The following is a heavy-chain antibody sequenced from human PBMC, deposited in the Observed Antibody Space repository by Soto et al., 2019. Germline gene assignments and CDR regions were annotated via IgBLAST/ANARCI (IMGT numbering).Heavy chain of an antibody. D-gene: IGHD6-13*01. CDR2: FNAGDGDT. CDR3: ARDCEDKAAAAMVY. Sequence: QVQLVQSGDEVKKTGAAVRVSCKASGYTITCCEMHWVRQSPGKRHAWMGWFNAGDGDTKYSQTFQGRFTIIRDTSARTVDMEVSSLRHEDTAVYYCARDCEDKAAAAMVYWVQGTLVTV. CDR1: GYTITCCE. V-gene: IGHV1-3*01. J-gene: IGHJ4*02.